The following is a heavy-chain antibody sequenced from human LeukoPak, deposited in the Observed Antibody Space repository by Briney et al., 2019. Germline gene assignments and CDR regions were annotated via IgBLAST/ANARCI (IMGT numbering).Heavy chain of an antibody. V-gene: IGHV1-46*01. Sequence: ASVKSSCKASGYTFTSYYMHWVRQAPGQGLEWMGIINPSGGSTSYAQKFQGRVTMTRDTSTSTVYMELSSLRSEDTAVYYCARDGARDGYNEPVRYWGQGTLVTVSS. CDR1: GYTFTSYY. CDR3: ARDGARDGYNEPVRY. CDR2: INPSGGST. J-gene: IGHJ4*02. D-gene: IGHD5-24*01.